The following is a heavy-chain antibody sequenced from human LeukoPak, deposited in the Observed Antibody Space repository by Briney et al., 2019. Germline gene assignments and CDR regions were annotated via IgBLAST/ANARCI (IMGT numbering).Heavy chain of an antibody. D-gene: IGHD3-22*01. CDR3: ASLDLGFGYSFHI. Sequence: GGPLRLSCEASGFTFSSHEMTWVRQAPGKGLEWVSYISASAGSIYYADSVKGRFTISRDNAENSVSLQMNSLRAEDTAVYYCASLDLGFGYSFHIWGQGTMVTVSS. J-gene: IGHJ3*02. V-gene: IGHV3-48*03. CDR2: ISASAGSI. CDR1: GFTFSSHE.